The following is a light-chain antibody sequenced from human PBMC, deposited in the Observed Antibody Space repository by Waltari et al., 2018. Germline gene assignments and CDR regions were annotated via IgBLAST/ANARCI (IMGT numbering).Light chain of an antibody. V-gene: IGKV3-11*01. J-gene: IGKJ4*01. Sequence: SCRASQSVYMYLALYQHRPGQAPRLLIYDTSNRATDIPARFSGSGSETDFSLTISSLEPEDFAVYYCQQRRNWPLTFGGGTKVEIK. CDR2: DTS. CDR1: QSVYMY. CDR3: QQRRNWPLT.